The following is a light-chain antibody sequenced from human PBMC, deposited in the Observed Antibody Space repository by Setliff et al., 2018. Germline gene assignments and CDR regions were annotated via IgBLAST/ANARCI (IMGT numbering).Light chain of an antibody. V-gene: IGLV3-21*04. CDR2: YDS. Sequence: SYALTQPPSVSVAPGKTARITCGGDNIGSKSVHWYQQKPGQAPVLVIYYDSDRPSGIPERFSGSNSGNTATLTISRVEAGDEADYYCQVWDSGSDHVVFGGGTKGTVL. J-gene: IGLJ2*01. CDR3: QVWDSGSDHVV. CDR1: NIGSKS.